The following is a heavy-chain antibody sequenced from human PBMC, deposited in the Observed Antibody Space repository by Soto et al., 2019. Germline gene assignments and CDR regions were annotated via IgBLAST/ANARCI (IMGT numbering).Heavy chain of an antibody. Sequence: EVQLVESGGGVVRPGGSLRLSCAASGFTFDDYAMSWVRQAPGKGLEWVGGINWNGRSTTYADSLKGRFTISRDNAKNSLHLQINSLRAEDTALYFCARCSSTSCYIMGYFDYWGQGTLVTVSS. D-gene: IGHD2-2*02. CDR3: ARCSSTSCYIMGYFDY. CDR1: GFTFDDYA. J-gene: IGHJ4*02. V-gene: IGHV3-20*04. CDR2: INWNGRST.